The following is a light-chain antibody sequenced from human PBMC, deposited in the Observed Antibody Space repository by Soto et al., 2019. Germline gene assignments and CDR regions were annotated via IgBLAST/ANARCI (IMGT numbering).Light chain of an antibody. V-gene: IGKV1-5*01. Sequence: DIQMTQSPSTLSVSLGDRITITCRASEDIDTSLAWFQQRPGKAPKVLIAGASGLMNGVPSTFSGSGSGTEFALTITSVQTDDFATYFCQHYDTFSWTFGQGTKVDNK. J-gene: IGKJ1*01. CDR2: GAS. CDR1: EDIDTS. CDR3: QHYDTFSWT.